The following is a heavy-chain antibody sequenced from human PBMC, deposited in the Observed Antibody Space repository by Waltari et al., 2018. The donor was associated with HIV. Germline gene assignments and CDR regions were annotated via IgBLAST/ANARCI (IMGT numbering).Heavy chain of an antibody. CDR3: AKAFGSSWDIDD. V-gene: IGHV3-23*01. CDR1: GFTFSSYA. CDR2: IRGSGNNT. J-gene: IGHJ4*02. D-gene: IGHD6-13*01. Sequence: EVRLLESGGDLVQPGGSLRLPCAASGFTFSSYAMTWVRQAPGKGLEWVSSIRGSGNNTKYADSVKGRFTISRDKSKNTLFLQMNSLRADDTAVYYCAKAFGSSWDIDDWGQGTLGTVSS.